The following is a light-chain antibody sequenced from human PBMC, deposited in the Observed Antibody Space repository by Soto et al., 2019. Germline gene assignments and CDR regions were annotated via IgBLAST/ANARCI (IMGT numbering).Light chain of an antibody. CDR2: EGI. Sequence: SLLTQPASESVYLGQWLTISCSGTSSNIGGYNVVSWYQQHPGKAPKVIVYEGIKRPSGVSDRFSGSTSGSTASLTISGLQVEDEADYYCSSYTSSDTYVFATGPKGT. V-gene: IGLV2-14*02. J-gene: IGLJ1*01. CDR1: SSNIGGYNV. CDR3: SSYTSSDTYV.